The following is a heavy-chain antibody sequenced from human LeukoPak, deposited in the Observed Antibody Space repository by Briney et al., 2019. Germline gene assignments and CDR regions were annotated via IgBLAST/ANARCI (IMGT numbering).Heavy chain of an antibody. CDR3: ARHLDTYGGLPYYFDY. V-gene: IGHV4-39*01. D-gene: IGHD5-18*01. CDR2: IYYSGST. CDR1: GGSISNVKYY. J-gene: IGHJ4*02. Sequence: SETLSLTCSVSGGSISNVKYYGAWIRQPPGKGLEWIASIYYSGSTYYNLSLKSRVTISVDTSKNQFSLRLSSVTAADTAIFYCARHLDTYGGLPYYFDYWGQGTLVSVSS.